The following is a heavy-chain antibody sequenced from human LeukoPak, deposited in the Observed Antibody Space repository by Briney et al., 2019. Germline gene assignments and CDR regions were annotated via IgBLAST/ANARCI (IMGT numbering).Heavy chain of an antibody. V-gene: IGHV1-2*02. CDR1: GYTFTGYY. CDR2: INPNSGGT. D-gene: IGHD5-18*01. CDR3: ARPESPYTANFDY. Sequence: ASVKVSCKASGYTFTGYYMHWVRQAPGQGLEWMGWINPNSGGTNYAQKFQGRVTMIRDTSISTAYMELSRLRSDDTAVYYCARPESPYTANFDYWGQGTLVTVSS. J-gene: IGHJ4*02.